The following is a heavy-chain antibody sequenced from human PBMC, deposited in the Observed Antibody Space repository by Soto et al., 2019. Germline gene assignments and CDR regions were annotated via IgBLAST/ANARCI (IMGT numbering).Heavy chain of an antibody. V-gene: IGHV1-18*01. CDR3: ARDSPPVDY. CDR1: GYTFTSYG. Sequence: ASVKVSCKASGYTFTSYGISWVRQAPGQGLEWLGWISTDNGNTKYAQKLQGRVTMTTDTSTSTAYMELRSLRSDDTAVYYCARDSPPVDYWGQGTLVTVSS. CDR2: ISTDNGNT. J-gene: IGHJ4*02.